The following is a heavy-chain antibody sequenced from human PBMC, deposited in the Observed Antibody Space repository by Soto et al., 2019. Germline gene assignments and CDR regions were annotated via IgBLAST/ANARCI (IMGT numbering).Heavy chain of an antibody. CDR3: AREGGVDRDTFDI. CDR1: GYTFTSYT. Sequence: QVQLVQSGAEVKKPGASVELSCRASGYTFTSYTIHWVRQAPGQKLEWMGWINAGNGNTKYSQKFQGRVITARDTSATTAYRELSDLRFEDTAVYYCAREGGVDRDTFDIWGQGTMVTVSS. CDR2: INAGNGNT. D-gene: IGHD2-8*01. V-gene: IGHV1-3*01. J-gene: IGHJ3*02.